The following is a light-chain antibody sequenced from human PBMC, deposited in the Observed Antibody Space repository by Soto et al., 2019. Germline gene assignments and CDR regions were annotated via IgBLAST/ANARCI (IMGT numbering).Light chain of an antibody. V-gene: IGLV3-21*02. CDR3: QVWDSNSDHVV. CDR1: NIRSKS. J-gene: IGLJ2*01. CDR2: DDG. Sequence: SYELAQPPSVSVAPGQTARITCGGHNIRSKSVHWYQQRPGQAPVQVVYDDGDRPSWIPERFSGSNSGNTATLTISRVEAGDEADYYCQVWDSNSDHVVFGGGPKLTVL.